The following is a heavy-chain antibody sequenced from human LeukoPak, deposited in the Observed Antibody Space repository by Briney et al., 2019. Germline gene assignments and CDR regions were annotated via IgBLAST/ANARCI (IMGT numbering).Heavy chain of an antibody. V-gene: IGHV1-69*01. Sequence: SGGSLRLSCAASGFTFSSYAISWVRQAPGQGLEWMGGIIPIFGTANYAQKFQGRVTITADESTSTAYMELSSLRSEDTAVYYCARATEDSYYYYGMDVWGQGTTVTVSS. CDR1: GFTFSSYA. CDR3: ARATEDSYYYYGMDV. CDR2: IIPIFGTA. J-gene: IGHJ6*02. D-gene: IGHD3/OR15-3a*01.